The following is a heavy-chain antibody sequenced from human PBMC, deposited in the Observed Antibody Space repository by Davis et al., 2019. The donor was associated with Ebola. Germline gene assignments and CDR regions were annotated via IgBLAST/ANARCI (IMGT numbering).Heavy chain of an antibody. D-gene: IGHD3-9*01. CDR2: ISYDGSNK. CDR1: GFTFSSYG. CDR3: AREDYDILTGYRFVDY. V-gene: IGHV3-30*03. J-gene: IGHJ4*02. Sequence: PGGSLRLSCAASGFTFSSYGMHWVRQAPGKGLEWVAVISYDGSNKYYADSVKGRFTISRDNSKNTLYLQMNSLRAEDTAVYYCAREDYDILTGYRFVDYWGQGTLVTVSS.